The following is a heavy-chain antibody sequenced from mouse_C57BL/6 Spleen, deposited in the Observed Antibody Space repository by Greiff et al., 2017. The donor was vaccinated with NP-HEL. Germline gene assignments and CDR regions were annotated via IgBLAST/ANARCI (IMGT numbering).Heavy chain of an antibody. CDR1: GFTFSSYA. CDR3: TREQGSYYAMDY. V-gene: IGHV5-9-1*02. J-gene: IGHJ4*01. Sequence: EVKLVESGEGLVKPGGSLKLSCAASGFTFSSYAMSWVRQTPEKRLEWVAYISSGGDYIYYADTVKGRFTISRDNARNTLYLQMSSLKSEDTAMYYCTREQGSYYAMDYWGQGTSVTVSS. CDR2: ISSGGDYI.